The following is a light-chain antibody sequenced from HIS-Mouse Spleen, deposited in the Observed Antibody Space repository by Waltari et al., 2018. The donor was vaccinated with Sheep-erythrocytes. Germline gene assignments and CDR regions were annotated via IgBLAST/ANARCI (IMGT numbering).Light chain of an antibody. Sequence: DIQMTQSPSSLPVSVGDRVTITCRASQSISSYLNWYQQKPGKAPKLLIYAASSLQSGVPSRFSGSGSGTDFTLTISSLQPEDFATYYCQQSYSTPPLTFGGGTKVEIK. CDR3: QQSYSTPPLT. J-gene: IGKJ4*01. CDR1: QSISSY. CDR2: AAS. V-gene: IGKV1-39*01.